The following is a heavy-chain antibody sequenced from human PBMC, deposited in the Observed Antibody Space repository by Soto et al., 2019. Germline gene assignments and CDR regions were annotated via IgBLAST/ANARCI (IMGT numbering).Heavy chain of an antibody. V-gene: IGHV4-31*03. J-gene: IGHJ6*03. CDR3: ARESPKGVTTSGHYYYYMDV. CDR1: GGSISSGGYY. CDR2: VYYSGST. Sequence: QVQLQESGPGLVKPSQTLSLTCTVSGGSISSGGYYWSWIRQHPGKGLEWIGYVYYSGSTYYNPSLKSRVTISVDTSKNQFSLKLSSVTAADTAVYYCARESPKGVTTSGHYYYYMDVWGKGTTVTVSS. D-gene: IGHD4-17*01.